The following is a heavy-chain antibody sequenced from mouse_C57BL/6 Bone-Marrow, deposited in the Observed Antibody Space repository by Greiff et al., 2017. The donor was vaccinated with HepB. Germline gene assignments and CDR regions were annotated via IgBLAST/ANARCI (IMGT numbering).Heavy chain of an antibody. V-gene: IGHV1-55*01. D-gene: IGHD2-2*01. J-gene: IGHJ1*03. CDR1: GYTFTSYW. CDR3: ARYVVTTGYFDV. CDR2: IYPGSGST. Sequence: VQLQQSGAELVKPGASVKMSCKASGYTFTSYWITWVKQRPGQGLEWIGDIYPGSGSTNYNEKFKSKATLTVDTSSSTAYMQLSSLTSEDSAVYYCARYVVTTGYFDVWGTGTTVTVSS.